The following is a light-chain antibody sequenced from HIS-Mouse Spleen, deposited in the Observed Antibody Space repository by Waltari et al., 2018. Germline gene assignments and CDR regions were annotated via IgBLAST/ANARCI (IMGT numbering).Light chain of an antibody. V-gene: IGLV2-8*01. J-gene: IGLJ2*01. CDR2: EVS. Sequence: QSALTQPPSASGSPGQSVTISCTGPSSDVGGYIYVPWYQQHPGKAPKLMIYEVSKRPSGVPDRFSGSKSGNTASLTVSGLQAEDEADYYCSSYAGSNNLVFGGGTKLTVL. CDR1: SSDVGGYIY. CDR3: SSYAGSNNLV.